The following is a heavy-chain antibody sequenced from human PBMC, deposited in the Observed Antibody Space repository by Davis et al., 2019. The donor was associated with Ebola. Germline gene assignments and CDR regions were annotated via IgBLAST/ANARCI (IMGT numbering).Heavy chain of an antibody. CDR1: GFTFDDYT. CDR2: ISSNGGST. D-gene: IGHD3-3*01. Sequence: GGSLRLSCAASGFTFDDYTMHWVRQAPGKGLEYVSAISSNGGSTYYANSVKGRFTISRDNSKNTLYLQMGSLRAEDMAVYYCARDSWAYYDFWSGDPSGYGMDVWGQGTTVTVSS. CDR3: ARDSWAYYDFWSGDPSGYGMDV. V-gene: IGHV3-64*01. J-gene: IGHJ6*02.